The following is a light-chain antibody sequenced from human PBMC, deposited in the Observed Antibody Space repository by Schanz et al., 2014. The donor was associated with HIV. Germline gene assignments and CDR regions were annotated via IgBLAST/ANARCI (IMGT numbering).Light chain of an antibody. J-gene: IGKJ2*01. CDR1: QSISIS. CDR3: QQSYSATPYT. Sequence: DIQMTQSPSSLSASVGDRVTITCRASQSISISLNWYQQKPGKAPQLLIYDASLLHTGVPSRFSGSGSGTHFTLTITSLQFDDFATYYCQQSYSATPYTFGQGTRLEIK. CDR2: DAS. V-gene: IGKV1-39*01.